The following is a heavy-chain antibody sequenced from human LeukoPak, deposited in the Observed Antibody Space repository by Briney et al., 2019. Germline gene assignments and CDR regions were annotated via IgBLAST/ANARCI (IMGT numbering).Heavy chain of an antibody. CDR2: INHSEST. CDR1: GGSFSGYY. V-gene: IGHV4-34*01. CDR3: ARRVRYFDWLLPSLRNWFDP. D-gene: IGHD3-9*01. Sequence: KPSETLSLTCAVYGGSFSGYYWSWIRQPPGKGLEWIGEINHSESTNYNPSLKSRVTISVDTSKNQFSLKLSSVTAADTAVYYCARRVRYFDWLLPSLRNWFDPWGEGTLVTVSS. J-gene: IGHJ5*02.